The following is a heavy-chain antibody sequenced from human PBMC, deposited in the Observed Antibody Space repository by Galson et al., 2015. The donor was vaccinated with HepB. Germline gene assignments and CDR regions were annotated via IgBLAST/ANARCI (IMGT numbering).Heavy chain of an antibody. CDR1: GYTFTSYA. V-gene: IGHV1-3*01. J-gene: IGHJ3*02. Sequence: SVKVSCKASGYTFTSYAMHWVRQAPGQRLEWMGWINAGNGNTKYSQKFQGRVTITRDTSASTAYMELSSLRSEDTAVYYCARDAAPDSSSWYRGAFNIWGQGTMVTVSS. D-gene: IGHD6-13*01. CDR3: ARDAAPDSSSWYRGAFNI. CDR2: INAGNGNT.